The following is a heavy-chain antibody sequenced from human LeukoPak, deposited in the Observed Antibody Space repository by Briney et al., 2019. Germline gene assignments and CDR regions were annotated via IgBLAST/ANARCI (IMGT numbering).Heavy chain of an antibody. V-gene: IGHV1-8*01. CDR3: ARDGDYGGNHYYYYMDV. CDR2: MNPNSGNT. CDR1: GYTFTSYD. D-gene: IGHD4-23*01. Sequence: GASVKVSCKASGYTFTSYDINWVRQATGQGLEWMGWMNPNSGNTGYAQKFQGRVTITRNTSISTAYMELSSLRSEDTAVYYCARDGDYGGNHYYYYMDVWGKGTTVTVSS. J-gene: IGHJ6*03.